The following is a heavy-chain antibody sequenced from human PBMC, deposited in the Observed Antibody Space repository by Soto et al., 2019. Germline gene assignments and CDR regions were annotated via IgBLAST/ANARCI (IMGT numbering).Heavy chain of an antibody. CDR2: IYYSGST. CDR3: ARVKGTTRFMWWFDP. J-gene: IGHJ5*02. CDR1: GGSISSGDYY. D-gene: IGHD4-17*01. Sequence: QVQLQESGPGLVKPSQTLSLTCTVSGGSISSGDYYWSWIRQPPGKGLEWIGYIYYSGSTYYNPSLKSRVTISVDTSKNQFSLKLSSVTAADTAVYYCARVKGTTRFMWWFDPWGQGTLVTVSS. V-gene: IGHV4-30-4*01.